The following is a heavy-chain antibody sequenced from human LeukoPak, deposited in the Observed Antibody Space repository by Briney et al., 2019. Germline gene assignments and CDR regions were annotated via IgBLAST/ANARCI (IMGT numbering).Heavy chain of an antibody. CDR2: IYYSGST. Sequence: SETLSLTCTVSGGSISSSSYYWGWIRQPPGKGLEWIGSIYYSGSTYYNPSLKSRGTISVDTSKNQFSLKLSSVTAADTAVYYCARSGFEDYYGSGSYYGAFDYWGQGTLVTVSS. CDR3: ARSGFEDYYGSGSYYGAFDY. J-gene: IGHJ4*02. CDR1: GGSISSSSYY. D-gene: IGHD3-10*01. V-gene: IGHV4-39*07.